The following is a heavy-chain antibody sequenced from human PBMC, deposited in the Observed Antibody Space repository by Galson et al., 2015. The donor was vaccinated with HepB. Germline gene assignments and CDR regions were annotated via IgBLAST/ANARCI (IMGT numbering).Heavy chain of an antibody. V-gene: IGHV3-53*01. CDR2: IYAGGNT. D-gene: IGHD5-18*01. J-gene: IGHJ2*01. CDR1: GFTVRSNY. Sequence: SLRLSCAASGFTVRSNYISWVRQAPGKGLEWVSVIYAGGNTYYADSVKGRFTISRDNSKNTVFLQMNSLRAEDTAVYYCVRDAAYSHGYAWYFEVWGRGTLVTVSS. CDR3: VRDAAYSHGYAWYFEV.